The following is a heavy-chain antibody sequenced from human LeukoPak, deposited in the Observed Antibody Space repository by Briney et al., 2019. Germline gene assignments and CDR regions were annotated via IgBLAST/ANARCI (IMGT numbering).Heavy chain of an antibody. CDR3: ARAARYGQNWFDP. Sequence: ASVKVSCKASGYTFTSSYMHWVRQAPGQGLEWMGIINPSGGSTSYAQKFQGRVTMTRDMSTSTVYMELSSLRSEDTAVYYRARAARYGQNWFDPWGQGTLVTVSS. D-gene: IGHD3-9*01. CDR2: INPSGGST. CDR1: GYTFTSSY. J-gene: IGHJ5*02. V-gene: IGHV1-46*01.